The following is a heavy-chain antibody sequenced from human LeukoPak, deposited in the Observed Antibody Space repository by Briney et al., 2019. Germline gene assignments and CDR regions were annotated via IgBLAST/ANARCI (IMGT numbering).Heavy chain of an antibody. CDR1: GGSISSGSYY. CDR2: VYASGSS. Sequence: SETLSLTCTVSGGSISSGSYYWSWIRQPAGKGLEWIGRVYASGSSNYNPSLKSRVTISVDTSKNQFSLRLTSVTAADTAVYYCACSVSTTGGLYYSDHWGQGTLVTVSS. CDR3: ACSVSTTGGLYYSDH. D-gene: IGHD3-3*02. V-gene: IGHV4-61*02. J-gene: IGHJ4*02.